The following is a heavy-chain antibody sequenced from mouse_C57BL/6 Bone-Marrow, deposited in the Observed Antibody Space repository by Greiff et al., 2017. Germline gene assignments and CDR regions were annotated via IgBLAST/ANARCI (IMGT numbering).Heavy chain of an antibody. V-gene: IGHV5-6*01. CDR2: ISTGGSYT. CDR3: ARHFDYYAMDY. Sequence: VQLKESGGDLVKPGGSLKLSCAASGFTFRSYGMSWVSQTPDTRLAWVATISTGGSYTYYPDTVKGLFTISRDNAKNTLYLQMSRLKSEDTAMYYCARHFDYYAMDYWGQGTSVTVSS. CDR1: GFTFRSYG. J-gene: IGHJ4*01.